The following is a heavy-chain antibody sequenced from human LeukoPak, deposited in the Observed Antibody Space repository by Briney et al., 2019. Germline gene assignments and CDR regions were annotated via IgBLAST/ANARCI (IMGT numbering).Heavy chain of an antibody. Sequence: PGGSLRLSCAASGFTFSSYAMSWVRQAPGKGLEWVSAISGSGGSTYYADSVKGRFTISRDNSKNTLYLQMNSLRAEDTAVYYCANYGKSSHEILLWFGELLYSSVGFDYWGQGTLVTVSS. CDR2: ISGSGGST. CDR1: GFTFSSYA. V-gene: IGHV3-23*01. CDR3: ANYGKSSHEILLWFGELLYSSVGFDY. D-gene: IGHD3-10*01. J-gene: IGHJ4*02.